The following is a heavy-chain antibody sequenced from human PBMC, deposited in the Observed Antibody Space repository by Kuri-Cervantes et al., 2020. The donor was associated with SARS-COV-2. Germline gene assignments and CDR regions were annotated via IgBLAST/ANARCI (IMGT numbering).Heavy chain of an antibody. CDR2: INWNGGST. D-gene: IGHD1-26*01. CDR3: AREPLRVVGATGDAFDI. J-gene: IGHJ3*02. CDR1: GFTFDDYG. V-gene: IGHV3-20*04. Sequence: GESLKIFCAASGFTFDDYGMSWVRQAPGKGLEWVSGINWNGGSTGYADSVKGRFTISRDNAKTSLYLQKNSLRDEDTAVYYCAREPLRVVGATGDAFDIWGQGTMVTVSS.